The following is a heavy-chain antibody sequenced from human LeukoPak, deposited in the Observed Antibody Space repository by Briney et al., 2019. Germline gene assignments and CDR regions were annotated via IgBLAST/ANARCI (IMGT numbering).Heavy chain of an antibody. V-gene: IGHV1-18*01. J-gene: IGHJ4*02. CDR3: ARVGSPDSENSGWKLFFDY. CDR1: GYRFSNYG. Sequence: ASVKVSCKASGYRFSNYGITWVRQAPGQGLECMGWISAYNGDTNYAQNFQGRLTMHTDTSTNTAYVELRSLRSDDTAVYYCARVGSPDSENSGWKLFFDYWGQGTLVTVSS. CDR2: ISAYNGDT. D-gene: IGHD6-19*01.